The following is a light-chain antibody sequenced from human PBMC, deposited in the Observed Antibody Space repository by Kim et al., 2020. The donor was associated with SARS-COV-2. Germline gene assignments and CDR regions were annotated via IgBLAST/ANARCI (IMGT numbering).Light chain of an antibody. CDR2: DAS. V-gene: IGKV3-11*01. Sequence: EIVLTQSPATLSLSPGERATLSCRASQSVSTSVAWFQHKPGQAPRLLIHDASYRATGIPARFRGSGSGTDFTLTITDLQAEDFAVYYCQQREDWPLTFGGGTKVDIK. CDR1: QSVSTS. CDR3: QQREDWPLT. J-gene: IGKJ4*01.